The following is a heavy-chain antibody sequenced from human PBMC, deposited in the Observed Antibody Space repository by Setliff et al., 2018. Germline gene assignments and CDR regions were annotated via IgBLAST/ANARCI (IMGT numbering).Heavy chain of an antibody. D-gene: IGHD6-13*01. J-gene: IGHJ5*02. CDR2: IYTSGST. CDR3: AREGYSSLIGWFDP. CDR1: GGSISSGSYY. V-gene: IGHV4-61*02. Sequence: SETLSLTCTVSGGSISSGSYYWSWIRQPAGKGLEWIGRIYTSGSTNYKPSLKGRVTISVDTSKNQFSLKLSSVTAADTAVYYCAREGYSSLIGWFDPWGQGTLVTVSS.